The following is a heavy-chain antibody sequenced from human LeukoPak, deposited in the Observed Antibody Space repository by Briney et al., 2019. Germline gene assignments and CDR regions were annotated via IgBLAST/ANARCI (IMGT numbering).Heavy chain of an antibody. V-gene: IGHV3-7*01. CDR2: IKQDGSEK. Sequence: HPGGSLRLSCAASGFTFSSYWMSWVRQAPGKGLEWVANIKQDGSEKYYVDSVKGRFTISRDNAKNSLYLQMNSLRAEDTAVYYCASVGISGYGLRWFDPWGQRTLVTVSS. CDR1: GFTFSSYW. D-gene: IGHD5-12*01. CDR3: ASVGISGYGLRWFDP. J-gene: IGHJ5*02.